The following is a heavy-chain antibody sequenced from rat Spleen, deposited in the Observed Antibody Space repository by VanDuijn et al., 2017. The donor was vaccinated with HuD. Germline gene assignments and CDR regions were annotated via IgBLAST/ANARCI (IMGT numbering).Heavy chain of an antibody. CDR3: ARGDHSSTYYVMDA. J-gene: IGHJ4*01. CDR1: GFTFSNYW. Sequence: EVQLVESGGGLVQPGRSMKLSCAASGFTFSNYWMTWIRQAPGKGLEWVASISNAAGKVYYPDSVKGRFTISRDNAKNTLYLQMDSLRSEDSATYYCARGDHSSTYYVMDAWGQGASVTVSS. V-gene: IGHV5-31*01. D-gene: IGHD1-2*01. CDR2: ISNAAGKV.